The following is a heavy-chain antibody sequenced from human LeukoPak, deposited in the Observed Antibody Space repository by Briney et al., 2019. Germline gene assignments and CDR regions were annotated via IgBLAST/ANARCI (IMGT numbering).Heavy chain of an antibody. J-gene: IGHJ4*02. Sequence: SETLSLTCAVSGGSISSSSYYRGWIRQPPGKWLGWIVSIDYSGSTYYNPSLKSRVTISVDTSKNQFSLKLSSVTAADTAVYYCASPGELLPDSYYFDYWGQGTLVTVAS. CDR1: GGSISSSSYY. D-gene: IGHD3-10*01. V-gene: IGHV4-39*01. CDR2: IDYSGST. CDR3: ASPGELLPDSYYFDY.